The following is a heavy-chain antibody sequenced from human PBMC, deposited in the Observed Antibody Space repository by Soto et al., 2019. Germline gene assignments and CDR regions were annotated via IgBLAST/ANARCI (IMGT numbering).Heavy chain of an antibody. Sequence: QVQLVQSGDEVKKPGASVKVSCKASGYIFVNYGIAWVLQAPGQGLEWMGWISPYTGNTHSATKVQGRLTMTTDTSTSTAYMDLVSLTSDDTAVYYCVMVDNYVTPTPQDVWGQGTTVTVSS. D-gene: IGHD3-16*01. CDR1: GYIFVNYG. CDR3: VMVDNYVTPTPQDV. J-gene: IGHJ6*02. V-gene: IGHV1-18*01. CDR2: ISPYTGNT.